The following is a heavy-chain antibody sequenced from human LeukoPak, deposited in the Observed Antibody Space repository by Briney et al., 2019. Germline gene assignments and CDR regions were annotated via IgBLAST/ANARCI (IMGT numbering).Heavy chain of an antibody. D-gene: IGHD4-17*01. V-gene: IGHV3-21*01. CDR1: GFTFSGYG. CDR2: ISSSSSYI. Sequence: PGGSLRLSCTASGFTFSGYGMNWVRQAPGKGLEWVSSISSSSSYIYYADSVKGRFTISRDNAKNSLYLQMNSLRAEDTAVYYCARVYYGDQYYFDYWGQGTLVTVSS. J-gene: IGHJ4*02. CDR3: ARVYYGDQYYFDY.